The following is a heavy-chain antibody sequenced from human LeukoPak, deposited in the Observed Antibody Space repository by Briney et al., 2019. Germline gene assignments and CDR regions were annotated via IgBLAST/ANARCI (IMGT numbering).Heavy chain of an antibody. D-gene: IGHD6-19*01. J-gene: IGHJ4*02. CDR2: INPNSGGT. CDR1: GYTFTGYY. CDR3: ARESPVSSGWYHGHFPDY. V-gene: IGHV1-2*02. Sequence: GASVKVSCKASGYTFTGYYMHWVRQAPGQGLEWMGWINPNSGGTNYAQKFQGRVTMTRDTSISTAYMELSRLRSDDTAVYYCARESPVSSGWYHGHFPDYWGQGTLVTVSS.